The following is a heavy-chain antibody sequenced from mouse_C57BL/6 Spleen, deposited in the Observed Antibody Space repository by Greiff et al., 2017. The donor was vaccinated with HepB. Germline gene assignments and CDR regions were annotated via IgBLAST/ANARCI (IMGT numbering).Heavy chain of an antibody. J-gene: IGHJ3*01. V-gene: IGHV14-4*01. CDR2: IDPENGDT. Sequence: VQLQQSGAELVRPGASVKLSCTASGFNIKDDYMHWVKQRPEQDLEWIGWIDPENGDTEYASKFQGKATITADTSSNTAYLQLSSLTSEDTAVYYCTTGGGAWFAYWGQGTLVTVSA. CDR1: GFNIKDDY. CDR3: TTGGGAWFAY.